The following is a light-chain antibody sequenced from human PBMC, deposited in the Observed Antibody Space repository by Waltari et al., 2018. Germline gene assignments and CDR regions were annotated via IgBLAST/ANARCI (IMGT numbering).Light chain of an antibody. CDR1: KGITSH. CDR3: QHLNSYPLT. J-gene: IGKJ4*01. CDR2: AAS. V-gene: IGKV1-9*01. Sequence: CRASKGITSHLAWFQQRPAKAPNLRIYAASTLQSAVPSRFSCSGSGTDFTLTISSLQPEDVATYYCQHLNSYPLTFGGGTKVAI.